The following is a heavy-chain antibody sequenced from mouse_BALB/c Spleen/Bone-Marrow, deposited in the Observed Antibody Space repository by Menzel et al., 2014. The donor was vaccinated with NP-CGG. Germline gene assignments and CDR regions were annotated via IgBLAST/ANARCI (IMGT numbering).Heavy chain of an antibody. D-gene: IGHD2-3*01. CDR2: IDPSDSYT. J-gene: IGHJ2*01. CDR1: GYTFTSYR. V-gene: IGHV1S127*01. Sequence: QVQLQQPGAELVKPGASVKMSCKASGYTFTSYRMHWVKQRPGHGLEWIGLIDPSDSYTSYNQNFKGKATLTVDTSSNTAYMQLSSLTSEDSAVYYCSREDGNHYFDYWGQGTTLAVSS. CDR3: SREDGNHYFDY.